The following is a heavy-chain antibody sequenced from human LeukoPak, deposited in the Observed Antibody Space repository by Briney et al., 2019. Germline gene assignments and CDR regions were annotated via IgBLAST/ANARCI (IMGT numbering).Heavy chain of an antibody. J-gene: IGHJ4*02. CDR3: ARDIAVTTDY. CDR1: GFTFSSYS. Sequence: DPGWSLRLSCAASGFTFSSYSMNWVRQAPGKGLEWVSYISSSSSTIYYADSVKGRFTISRDDAKNSLYLQMNSLRAEDTAVYYCARDIAVTTDYWGQGTLVTVSS. V-gene: IGHV3-48*01. D-gene: IGHD4-17*01. CDR2: ISSSSSTI.